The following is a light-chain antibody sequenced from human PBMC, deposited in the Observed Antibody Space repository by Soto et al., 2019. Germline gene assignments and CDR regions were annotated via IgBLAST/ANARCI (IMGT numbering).Light chain of an antibody. Sequence: QSALTQPASVSGSPGQWTTISCTGTSSDVGGYNYVSWYQHHPGKAPKLMIYDVTNRPSGVSNRFSGSKSGNTASLAISGLQTEDEADYYCGSYTSSNSYVFGPVTKVTVL. J-gene: IGLJ1*01. CDR1: SSDVGGYNY. CDR3: GSYTSSNSYV. CDR2: DVT. V-gene: IGLV2-14*03.